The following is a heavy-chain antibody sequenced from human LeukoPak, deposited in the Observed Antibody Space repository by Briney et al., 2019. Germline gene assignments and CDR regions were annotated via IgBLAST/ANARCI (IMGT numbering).Heavy chain of an antibody. D-gene: IGHD3-3*01. Sequence: PSETLSLTCTVSGGSISSSSYYWGWIRQPPGKGLEWIGSIYYSGSTYYNPSLKRRVTISVDTSKNQFSLKLSSVTAADTAVYYCARVQTIFGVVIIDWFDPWGQGTLVTVSS. CDR3: ARVQTIFGVVIIDWFDP. V-gene: IGHV4-39*01. J-gene: IGHJ5*02. CDR1: GGSISSSSYY. CDR2: IYYSGST.